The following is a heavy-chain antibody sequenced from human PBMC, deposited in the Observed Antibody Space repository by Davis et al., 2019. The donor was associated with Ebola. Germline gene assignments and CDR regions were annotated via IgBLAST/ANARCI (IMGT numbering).Heavy chain of an antibody. CDR2: ISWNSGSI. CDR1: GFTFDDYA. CDR3: ARALVAVAVDFDY. J-gene: IGHJ4*02. D-gene: IGHD6-19*01. V-gene: IGHV3-9*01. Sequence: SLKISCAASGFTFDDYAMHWVRQAPGKGLEWVSGISWNSGSIGYADSVKGRFTISRDNAKNSLYLQMNSLRAEDTAVYYCARALVAVAVDFDYWGQGTLVTVSS.